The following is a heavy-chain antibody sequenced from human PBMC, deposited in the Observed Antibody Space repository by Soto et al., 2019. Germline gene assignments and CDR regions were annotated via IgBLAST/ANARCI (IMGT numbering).Heavy chain of an antibody. Sequence: SETLSLTCAVYGGSLSGYYWSWIRQPPGKGLEWIGEINHSGSTNYNPSLKSRVTISVDTSKNQFSLKLSSVTAADTAVYYCARVPFYDFWSGYHEPRGVYYFDYWGQGTLVTVSS. CDR2: INHSGST. D-gene: IGHD3-3*01. V-gene: IGHV4-34*01. CDR1: GGSLSGYY. J-gene: IGHJ4*02. CDR3: ARVPFYDFWSGYHEPRGVYYFDY.